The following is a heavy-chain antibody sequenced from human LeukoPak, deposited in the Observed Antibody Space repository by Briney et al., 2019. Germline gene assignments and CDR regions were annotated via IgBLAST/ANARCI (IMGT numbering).Heavy chain of an antibody. D-gene: IGHD3-9*01. CDR1: GFXFSSYG. Sequence: GGSLRLSCAASGFXFSSYGMHWVRQAPGKGLEWVAVISYDGSNKYYADSVKGRFTISRDNSKNTLYLQMNSLRAEDTAVYYCAKATTRLFDWPHDYWGQGTLVTVSS. CDR2: ISYDGSNK. V-gene: IGHV3-30*18. CDR3: AKATTRLFDWPHDY. J-gene: IGHJ4*02.